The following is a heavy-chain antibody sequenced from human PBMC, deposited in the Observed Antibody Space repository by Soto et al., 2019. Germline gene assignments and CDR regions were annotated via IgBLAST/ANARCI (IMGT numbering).Heavy chain of an antibody. Sequence: QTGGSLRLSCAASGFTFSSYAMSWVRQAPGKGLEWVSAISGSGGSTYYADSVKGRFTISRDNSKNTLYLQMNSLRAEDTAVYYCATSRPSITMIVVVITHALDYWGQGTLVTVSS. CDR3: ATSRPSITMIVVVITHALDY. CDR2: ISGSGGST. D-gene: IGHD3-22*01. CDR1: GFTFSSYA. V-gene: IGHV3-23*01. J-gene: IGHJ4*02.